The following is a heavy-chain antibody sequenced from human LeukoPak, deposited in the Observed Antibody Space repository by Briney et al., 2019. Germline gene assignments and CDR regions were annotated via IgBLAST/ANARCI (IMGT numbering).Heavy chain of an antibody. CDR2: INPNSGGT. CDR3: ARVAAVDIVATISLVFDY. V-gene: IGHV1-2*02. CDR1: GYTFTGYY. Sequence: ASVRVSCKASGYTFTGYYMHWVRQAPGQGLEWMGWINPNSGGTNYAQKFQGRVTMTRDTSISTAYMELSRLRSDDTAVYYCARVAAVDIVATISLVFDYWGQGTLVTVSS. D-gene: IGHD5-12*01. J-gene: IGHJ4*02.